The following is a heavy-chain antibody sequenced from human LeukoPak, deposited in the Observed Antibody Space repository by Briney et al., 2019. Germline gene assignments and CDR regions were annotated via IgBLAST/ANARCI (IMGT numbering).Heavy chain of an antibody. CDR3: ARDLGSEPYYNWFDP. CDR1: GYTFTGYY. J-gene: IGHJ5*02. V-gene: IGHV1-2*02. CDR2: INPNSGGT. Sequence: ASVKVSCKASGYTFTGYYMHWVRQAPGQGLEWMGWINPNSGGTNYAQKFQGRVTMTRDTSISTAYMELSRLRSDDTAVYYCARDLGSEPYYNWFDPWGQGTLVTVSS. D-gene: IGHD2-15*01.